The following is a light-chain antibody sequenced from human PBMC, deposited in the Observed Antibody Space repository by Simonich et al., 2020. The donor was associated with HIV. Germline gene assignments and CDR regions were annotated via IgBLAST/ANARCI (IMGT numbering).Light chain of an antibody. CDR1: QSVSSN. Sequence: ILMTQSPATLSVSPGERATLSCRASQSVSSNLAWYQQKPAQAPRLVIYGTSTRATGIPARFSGSGSGTEFTLTISSMQSEDFAVYYCQQYDNWPLTFGPGTKVDIK. CDR2: GTS. J-gene: IGKJ3*01. CDR3: QQYDNWPLT. V-gene: IGKV3-15*01.